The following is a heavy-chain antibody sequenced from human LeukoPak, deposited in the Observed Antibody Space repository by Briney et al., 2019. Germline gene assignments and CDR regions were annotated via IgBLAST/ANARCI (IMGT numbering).Heavy chain of an antibody. CDR1: GFTFSSYA. CDR2: ISGSGGST. V-gene: IGHV3-23*01. CDR3: AKRSRGIAVAGTWGYFDY. D-gene: IGHD6-19*01. J-gene: IGHJ4*02. Sequence: PGGSLRLSCAASGFTFSSYAMSWVRQAPGKGLEWVSAISGSGGSTYYADSVKGRFTISRDNSKNTLYLQMNSLRADDTAVYYCAKRSRGIAVAGTWGYFDYWGQGTLVTVSS.